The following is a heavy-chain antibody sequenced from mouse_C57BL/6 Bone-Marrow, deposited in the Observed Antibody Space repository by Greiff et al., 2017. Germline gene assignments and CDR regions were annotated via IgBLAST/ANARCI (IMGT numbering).Heavy chain of an antibody. V-gene: IGHV2-6*03. CDR3: ARPYYYDYDGYAMDY. CDR1: GFSLTSYV. J-gene: IGHJ4*01. D-gene: IGHD2-4*01. CDR2: IWSDGST. Sequence: QVQLKESGPGLVAPSQSLSITCTVSGFSLTSYVVHWVRQPPGKGLEWLVVIWSDGSTTYNSALKSRLSISKDNSKSQVFLKMNSLQTDDTAMYYCARPYYYDYDGYAMDYWGQGTSVTVSS.